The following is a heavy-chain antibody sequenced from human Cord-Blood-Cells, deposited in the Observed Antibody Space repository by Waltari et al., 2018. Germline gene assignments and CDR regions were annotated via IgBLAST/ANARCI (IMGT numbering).Heavy chain of an antibody. J-gene: IGHJ5*02. D-gene: IGHD6-13*01. CDR1: GYTFTSYY. Sequence: QVQLVQSGAAVKKPGASVQVSCKASGYTFTSYYMHWVRQAPGQGLEWMGIINPSGGSTSYAQKFQGRVTMTRDTSTSTVYMELSSLRSEDTAVYYCARDPLIAAAGTRWFDPWGQGTLVTVSS. CDR2: INPSGGST. CDR3: ARDPLIAAAGTRWFDP. V-gene: IGHV1-46*01.